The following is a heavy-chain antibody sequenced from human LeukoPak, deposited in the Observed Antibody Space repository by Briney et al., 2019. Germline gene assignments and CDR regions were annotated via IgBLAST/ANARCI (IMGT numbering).Heavy chain of an antibody. J-gene: IGHJ6*03. Sequence: GASVKVSCKASGYTFTSYYMHWVRQAPGQGLEWMGIINPSGGSTSYAQKFQGRVTMTRDMSTSTVYMELSSLRSEDTAVYYCARDTGDYDFWSGYSPYYYYMDVWGKGTTVTVSS. CDR2: INPSGGST. CDR3: ARDTGDYDFWSGYSPYYYYMDV. V-gene: IGHV1-46*01. CDR1: GYTFTSYY. D-gene: IGHD3-3*01.